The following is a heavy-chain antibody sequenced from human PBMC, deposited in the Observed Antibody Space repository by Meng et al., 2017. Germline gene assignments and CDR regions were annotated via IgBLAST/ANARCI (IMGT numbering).Heavy chain of an antibody. Sequence: GESLKISCAASGFTFSSYSMNWVRQAPGKGLEWVSSISSSSSYIYYADSVKGRFTNTRDNAKNSLYLQMNSLRAEDTAVYYCARDRHPHSGWYQVPYYYYGMDVWGQGTTVT. J-gene: IGHJ6*01. CDR3: ARDRHPHSGWYQVPYYYYGMDV. CDR2: ISSSSSYI. CDR1: GFTFSSYS. D-gene: IGHD6-19*01. V-gene: IGHV3-21*01.